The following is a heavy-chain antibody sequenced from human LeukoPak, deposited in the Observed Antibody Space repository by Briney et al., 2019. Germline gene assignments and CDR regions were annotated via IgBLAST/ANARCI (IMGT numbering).Heavy chain of an antibody. Sequence: PGGSLRLSCAASGFTFSDFYMSWIRQAPGKGLEWISYISSSGSSTKYADSVKGRFTISRDNAKNSLYLQMTSLRAEDTAVYYCARDLIYRSGEAEYWGQGTLVTVSA. CDR1: GFTFSDFY. J-gene: IGHJ4*02. CDR2: ISSSGSST. D-gene: IGHD3-22*01. V-gene: IGHV3-11*05. CDR3: ARDLIYRSGEAEY.